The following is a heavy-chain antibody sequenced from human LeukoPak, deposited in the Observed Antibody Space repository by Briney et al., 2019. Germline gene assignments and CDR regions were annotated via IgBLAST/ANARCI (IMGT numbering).Heavy chain of an antibody. CDR3: AREGAEYSSSFFPVDY. CDR2: ISSSSSYI. V-gene: IGHV3-21*01. CDR1: GFTFSSYS. D-gene: IGHD6-6*01. J-gene: IGHJ4*02. Sequence: GGSLRLSCAASGFTFSSYSMNWVRQAPGKGLEWVSSISSSSSYIYYADSVKGRFTISRDNAKSSLYLQMNSLRAEDTAVYYCAREGAEYSSSFFPVDYWGQGTLVTVSS.